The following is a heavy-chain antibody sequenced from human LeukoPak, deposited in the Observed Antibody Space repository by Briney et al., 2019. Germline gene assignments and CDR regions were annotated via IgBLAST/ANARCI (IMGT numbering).Heavy chain of an antibody. V-gene: IGHV4-59*01. J-gene: IGHJ4*02. CDR2: IYYSGST. Sequence: SETPSLTCTVSGGSINSYYWSWIRQPPGKGLEWIGDIYYSGSTNYNPSLKSRVTISVDTSKNQFSLKLSSVTAADTALYYCVRANYFDYWGQGTLVTVSS. CDR3: VRANYFDY. CDR1: GGSINSYY.